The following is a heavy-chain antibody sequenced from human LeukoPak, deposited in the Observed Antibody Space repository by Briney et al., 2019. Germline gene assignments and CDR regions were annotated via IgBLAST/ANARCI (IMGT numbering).Heavy chain of an antibody. D-gene: IGHD6-13*01. V-gene: IGHV3-33*01. Sequence: GESLRLSCEASGSTFNTHGMHWVRQAPGKGLEWVAVIWFDGINKVYADSVKGRFTISRDNSNNMLYLQMNTLRADDTAVYYCARDLSPDTAAGRYYFDFWGQGTLVTVSS. CDR1: GSTFNTHG. CDR3: ARDLSPDTAAGRYYFDF. J-gene: IGHJ4*02. CDR2: IWFDGINK.